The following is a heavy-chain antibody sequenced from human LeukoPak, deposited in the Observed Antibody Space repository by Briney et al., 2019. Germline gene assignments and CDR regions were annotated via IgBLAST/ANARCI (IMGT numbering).Heavy chain of an antibody. V-gene: IGHV1-69*05. Sequence: ASVKVSCKASGGTFSSYAISWVRQAPGQGLEWMGGIIPIFGTANYAQKLQGRVTMTTDTSTSTAYMELRSLRSDDTAVYYCARGRMALPKGELDYWGQGTLVTVSS. J-gene: IGHJ4*02. D-gene: IGHD2-15*01. CDR2: IIPIFGTA. CDR3: ARGRMALPKGELDY. CDR1: GGTFSSYA.